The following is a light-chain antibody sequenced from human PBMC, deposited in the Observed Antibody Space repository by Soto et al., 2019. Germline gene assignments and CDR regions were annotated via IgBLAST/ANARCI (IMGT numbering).Light chain of an antibody. CDR2: AAS. V-gene: IGKV1-9*01. CDR3: QHLNTYPIT. Sequence: ITSTQSPSSLSASVGDRVTISCRASQDISTHLAWFAQKPGRAPQLLIYAASTLHSGVPSRFSGSGSGTDFTLTISSLQPEDFATYYCQHLNTYPITFGPGTRLEIK. CDR1: QDISTH. J-gene: IGKJ5*01.